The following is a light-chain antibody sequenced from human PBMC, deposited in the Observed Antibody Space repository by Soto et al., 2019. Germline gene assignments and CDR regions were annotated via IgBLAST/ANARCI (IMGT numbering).Light chain of an antibody. CDR1: QSFSYY. CDR3: QQYYNWPLS. J-gene: IGKJ4*01. CDR2: GTS. Sequence: EIVMTQSPATLSVSPGERATLSCRASQSFSYYVAWYQQKPGHVPRLLLYGTSTRATGIPARFSGSESGTEFTLTISSLQSEDSALYDCQQYYNWPLSFSGGTKVEIK. V-gene: IGKV3-15*01.